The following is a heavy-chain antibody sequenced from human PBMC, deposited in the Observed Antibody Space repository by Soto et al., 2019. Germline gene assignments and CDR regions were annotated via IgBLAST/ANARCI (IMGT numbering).Heavy chain of an antibody. Sequence: QVQLVQSGAEVKKPGASVKVSCKASGYTFTGYYMHWVRQAPGQGLEWMGWINPNSGGTNYAQKFQGRVTMTRDTSISTAYMELSRLRSDDTAVYYCARLLSPRNDYYYYGMDVWGQGTTVTVSS. CDR1: GYTFTGYY. V-gene: IGHV1-2*02. CDR3: ARLLSPRNDYYYYGMDV. CDR2: INPNSGGT. J-gene: IGHJ6*02.